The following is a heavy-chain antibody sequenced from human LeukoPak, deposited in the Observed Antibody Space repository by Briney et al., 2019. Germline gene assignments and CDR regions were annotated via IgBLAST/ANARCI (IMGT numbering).Heavy chain of an antibody. CDR1: GGSISGGDYY. V-gene: IGHV4-30-4*01. Sequence: PSETLSLTCTVSGGSISGGDYYWSWIRRPPGKGLEWIGYIFYSGSTYYNPSLESRLTISVDTSKNQFSLKLSSVSAADTAVYYCARQIPAAISDWFDPWGQGTLVAVSS. J-gene: IGHJ5*02. CDR2: IFYSGST. D-gene: IGHD2-2*02. CDR3: ARQIPAAISDWFDP.